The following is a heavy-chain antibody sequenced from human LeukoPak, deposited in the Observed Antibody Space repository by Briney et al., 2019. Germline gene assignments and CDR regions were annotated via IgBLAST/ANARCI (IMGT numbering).Heavy chain of an antibody. J-gene: IGHJ4*02. Sequence: PSETLSLTCTVSGGSISSSSYYWGWIRQPPGKGLEWIGSIYYSGSTYYNPSLKSRVTISVDTSKNQFSLKLSSVTAADTAVYYCATDTAAGSNRGFDYWGQGTLVTVSS. CDR1: GGSISSSSYY. CDR3: ATDTAAGSNRGFDY. D-gene: IGHD6-13*01. CDR2: IYYSGST. V-gene: IGHV4-39*07.